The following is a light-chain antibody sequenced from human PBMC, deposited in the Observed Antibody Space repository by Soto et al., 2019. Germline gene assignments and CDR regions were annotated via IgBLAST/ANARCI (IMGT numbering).Light chain of an antibody. J-gene: IGLJ2*01. CDR1: IHYDF. CDR2: EVS. V-gene: IGLV2-23*02. CDR3: CSYAGNYTF. Sequence: QSALTQPASVSGSPGQSITISCTGYIHYDFVSWYQQHPGTAPKLVIYEVSNRPSGTSDRFSGSKSGHTASLTISGLQTDDEADYYCCSYAGNYTFFGGGTKVTVL.